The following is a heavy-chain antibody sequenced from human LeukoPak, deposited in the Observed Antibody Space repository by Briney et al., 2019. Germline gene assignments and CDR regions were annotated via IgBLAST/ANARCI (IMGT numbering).Heavy chain of an antibody. CDR1: GFTFTTYW. CDR3: AKDPFHWGTIYFDY. D-gene: IGHD7-27*01. V-gene: IGHV3-7*03. J-gene: IGHJ4*02. CDR2: INQDGTEK. Sequence: PGESLRLSCAASGFTFTTYWMTWVRQAPGKGLEWVANINQDGTEKYYVDSVKGRFTISRDNAKNSLYLQINSLRAEDTAVYYCAKDPFHWGTIYFDYWGQGTLVTVSS.